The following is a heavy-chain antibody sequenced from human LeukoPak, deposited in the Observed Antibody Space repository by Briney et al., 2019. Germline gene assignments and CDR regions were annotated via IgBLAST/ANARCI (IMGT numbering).Heavy chain of an antibody. Sequence: GGSLRLSCAASGFTFSSYAMHWVRQAPGNGLEWVAVISYDGSNKYYADSVKGRFTISRDNSKNTLYLQMNSLRAEDTAVYYCARDHSSGWYSDYFDYWGQGTLVTVSS. V-gene: IGHV3-30-3*01. J-gene: IGHJ4*02. CDR3: ARDHSSGWYSDYFDY. CDR1: GFTFSSYA. D-gene: IGHD6-19*01. CDR2: ISYDGSNK.